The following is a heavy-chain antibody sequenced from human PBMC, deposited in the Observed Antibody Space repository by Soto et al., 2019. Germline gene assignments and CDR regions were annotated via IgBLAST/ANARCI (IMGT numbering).Heavy chain of an antibody. Sequence: SVKVSCKASGGTFSSYAISWVRQAPGQGLEWMGGIIPIFGTANYAQKFQGRVTITADESTSTAYMELSSLRSEDTAVYYCARYPSYYDILTGYYRPQCMDVWG. D-gene: IGHD3-9*01. CDR1: GGTFSSYA. V-gene: IGHV1-69*13. CDR2: IIPIFGTA. CDR3: ARYPSYYDILTGYYRPQCMDV. J-gene: IGHJ6*02.